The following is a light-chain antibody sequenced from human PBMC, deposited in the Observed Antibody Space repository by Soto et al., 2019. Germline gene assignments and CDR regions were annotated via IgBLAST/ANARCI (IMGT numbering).Light chain of an antibody. V-gene: IGKV3-15*01. Sequence: EVMMSQSPATLSVSQGERATLSCRARQSVSSNLAWYQQKPGQAPRLLIYGASTRATGIPARFSGSGSGTEFTLTISSLQSEDFAVYYCQQYNNWPWTFGQGTKVDI. CDR1: QSVSSN. CDR3: QQYNNWPWT. CDR2: GAS. J-gene: IGKJ1*01.